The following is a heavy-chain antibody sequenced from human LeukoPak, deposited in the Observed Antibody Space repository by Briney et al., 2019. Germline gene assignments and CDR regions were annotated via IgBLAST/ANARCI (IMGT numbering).Heavy chain of an antibody. CDR2: ISGGGGTT. V-gene: IGHV3-23*01. D-gene: IGHD4-17*01. CDR1: GFTFNNYA. Sequence: GGSLRLPRAASGFTFNNYAMNWVRQAPGKGLEWVSSISGGGGTTYYADSAKGRFTISRDNSQNTLYLQMNSLRAEDTAVYYCARDYADYVGYFFFDYWGQGTLVTVSS. J-gene: IGHJ4*02. CDR3: ARDYADYVGYFFFDY.